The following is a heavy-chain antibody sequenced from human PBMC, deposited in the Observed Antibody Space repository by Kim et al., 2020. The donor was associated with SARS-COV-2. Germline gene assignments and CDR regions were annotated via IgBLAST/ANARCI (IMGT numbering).Heavy chain of an antibody. J-gene: IGHJ4*02. CDR2: ISYDGSNK. Sequence: GGSLRLSCAASGFIFNSYAMHWVRQAPGKGLEWVAVISYDGSNKYYADSVKGRFTISRDNSKNTLYLQMNSLRAEDTAVYYCTKSTIVVVTAKLDYWGQGTLVTVSS. CDR3: TKSTIVVVTAKLDY. V-gene: IGHV3-30*18. CDR1: GFIFNSYA. D-gene: IGHD2-21*02.